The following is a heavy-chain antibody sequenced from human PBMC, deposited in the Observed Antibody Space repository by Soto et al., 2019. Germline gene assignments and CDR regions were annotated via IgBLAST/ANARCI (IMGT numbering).Heavy chain of an antibody. CDR2: IYPGDSDT. D-gene: IGHD5-18*01. CDR1: GYSFTSYW. Sequence: GESLKISCKGSGYSFTSYWTGWVRQMPGKGLEWMGIIYPGDSDTRYSPSFQGQVTISADKSISTAYLQWSSLKASDTAMYYCARLTVDTAMVSYYYYYYGMDVWGQGTKVTVSS. CDR3: ARLTVDTAMVSYYYYYYGMDV. V-gene: IGHV5-51*01. J-gene: IGHJ6*02.